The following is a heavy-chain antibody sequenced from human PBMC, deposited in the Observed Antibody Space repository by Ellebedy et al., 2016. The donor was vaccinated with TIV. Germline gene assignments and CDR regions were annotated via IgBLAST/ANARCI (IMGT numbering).Heavy chain of an antibody. CDR1: GYTFTSYA. V-gene: IGHV1-3*01. CDR2: INAGNGNT. CDR3: ARGVTIFGVVTHNWFDP. J-gene: IGHJ5*02. Sequence: ASVKVSCXASGYTFTSYAMHWVRQAPGQRLEWMGWINAGNGNTKYSQKFQGRVTITRDTSASTAYMELSSLRSEDTAVYYCARGVTIFGVVTHNWFDPWGQGTLVTVSS. D-gene: IGHD3-3*01.